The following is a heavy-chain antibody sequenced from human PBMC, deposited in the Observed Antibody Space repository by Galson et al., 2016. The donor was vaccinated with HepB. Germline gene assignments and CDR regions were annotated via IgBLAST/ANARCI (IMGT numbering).Heavy chain of an antibody. J-gene: IGHJ4*02. CDR1: GGSVSSGSYY. CDR3: ASIHRISWIDS. D-gene: IGHD6-13*01. Sequence: ETLSLTCTVSGGSVSSGSYYWSWIRQPPGKGLAWIGYIYFSGSTNYNPSLRGRVTISADTSKNQFSLRLTSVTAADTAVYYCASIHRISWIDSWGQGTLVTVSS. CDR2: IYFSGST. V-gene: IGHV4-61*01.